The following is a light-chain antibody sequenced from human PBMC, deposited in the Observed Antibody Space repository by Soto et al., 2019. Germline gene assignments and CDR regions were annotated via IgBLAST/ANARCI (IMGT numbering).Light chain of an antibody. CDR2: GAS. CDR1: QSVSSSY. CDR3: QQYGSSPYT. V-gene: IGKV3-20*01. Sequence: EIVLTQSPGTLSLSPGERATLSCRASQSVSSSYLAWYQQKPGQAPRLLIYGASSRATGIPDRFSGSGSGTDFTLTISRLEPADFAVYYCQQYGSSPYTFGQGTKVEIK. J-gene: IGKJ2*01.